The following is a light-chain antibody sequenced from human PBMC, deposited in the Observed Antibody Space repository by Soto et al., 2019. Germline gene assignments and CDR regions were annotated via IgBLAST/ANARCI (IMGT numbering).Light chain of an antibody. J-gene: IGLJ2*01. Sequence: QSVLTQPASVSGSPGQSITISCTATGSDVGAYNYVSWYQQHPGKAPKLMIYEVINRPSGVSNRFSGSKSGNTASLIISGLQAEDEADYYCSSYTSSSTLVFGGGTQLTVL. V-gene: IGLV2-14*01. CDR3: SSYTSSSTLV. CDR1: GSDVGAYNY. CDR2: EVI.